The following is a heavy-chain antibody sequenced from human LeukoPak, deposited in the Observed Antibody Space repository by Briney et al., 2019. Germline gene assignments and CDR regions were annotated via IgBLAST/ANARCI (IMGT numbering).Heavy chain of an antibody. CDR1: GHTFTGYY. V-gene: IGHV1-2*06. CDR2: INPNSGGT. Sequence: ASVKVSCKASGHTFTGYYMHWVRQAPGQGLEWMGRINPNSGGTNYAQKFQGRVTMTRDTSISTAYMELSRLRSDDTAVYYCARDLTSHYYGSGSYYNHSDYWGQGTLVTVSS. D-gene: IGHD3-10*01. CDR3: ARDLTSHYYGSGSYYNHSDY. J-gene: IGHJ4*02.